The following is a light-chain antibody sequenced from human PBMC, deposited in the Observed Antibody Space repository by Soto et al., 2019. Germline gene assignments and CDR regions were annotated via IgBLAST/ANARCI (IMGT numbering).Light chain of an antibody. J-gene: IGLJ2*01. V-gene: IGLV1-51*01. CDR3: ATWDRSLSVGV. CDR2: DND. CDR1: SSNIGNNY. Sequence: QSVLTQPPSVSAAPGQKVTISCSGSSSNIGNNYVFWYQQLPGTAPKLLIYDNDKRPSGIPDRFSGSKSGTSATLGITGLQTGDEADYYCATWDRSLSVGVFGGETKVTVL.